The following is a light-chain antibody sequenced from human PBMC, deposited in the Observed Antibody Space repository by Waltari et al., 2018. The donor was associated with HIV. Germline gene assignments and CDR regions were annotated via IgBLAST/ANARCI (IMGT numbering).Light chain of an antibody. CDR3: SAYTSSGPRYVL. CDR2: NVS. CDR1: SGDVGGYNF. V-gene: IGLV2-14*03. Sequence: SALTQPASVSGSPGQSITISCSGTSGDVGGYNFVSWYQKHPGKAPKLIIYNVSSRPSGVSIRFSGSRSATTASLTISGLQVEDEADYFCSAYTSSGPRYVLFGGGTRLTVL. J-gene: IGLJ2*01.